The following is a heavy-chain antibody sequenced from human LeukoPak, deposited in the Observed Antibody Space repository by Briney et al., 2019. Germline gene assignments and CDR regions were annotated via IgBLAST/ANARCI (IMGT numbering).Heavy chain of an antibody. D-gene: IGHD6-6*01. CDR2: INPSGGST. CDR3: AREGNSSSSFDY. J-gene: IGHJ4*02. CDR1: GYTLTELS. V-gene: IGHV1-46*01. Sequence: GASVKVSCKVSGYTLTELSMHWVRQAPGQGLEWMGIINPSGGSTSYAQKFQGRVTMTRDTSTSTVYMELSSLRSEDTAVYYCAREGNSSSSFDYWGQGTLVTVSS.